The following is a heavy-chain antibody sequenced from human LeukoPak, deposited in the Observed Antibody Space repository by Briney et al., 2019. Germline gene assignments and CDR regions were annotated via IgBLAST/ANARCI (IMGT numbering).Heavy chain of an antibody. CDR1: GGSVSRGPYY. Sequence: PSETLSLTCTVSGGSVSRGPYYWGWFRQPPGKELEWIGLFYTGSSYYNPSLKRGVTISIDTPKNQFSLKLTSLTAADTAVYYCARAGTEGDWYFDLWGRGTLVTVSS. CDR3: ARAGTEGDWYFDL. CDR2: FYTGSS. D-gene: IGHD3-10*01. J-gene: IGHJ2*01. V-gene: IGHV4-39*07.